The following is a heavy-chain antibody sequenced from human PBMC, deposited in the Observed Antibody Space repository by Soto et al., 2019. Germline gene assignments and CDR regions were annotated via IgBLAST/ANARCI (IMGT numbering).Heavy chain of an antibody. J-gene: IGHJ4*02. Sequence: SETLSLTCTVSGVSISSSSYYWGWIRQPPGKGLEWIGSIYYSGSTYYNPSLKSRVTISVDTSKNQFSLKLSSVTAADTAVYYCARHDGHSGYYVFDYWGQGTLVTVSS. CDR1: GVSISSSSYY. V-gene: IGHV4-39*01. CDR3: ARHDGHSGYYVFDY. CDR2: IYYSGST. D-gene: IGHD3-22*01.